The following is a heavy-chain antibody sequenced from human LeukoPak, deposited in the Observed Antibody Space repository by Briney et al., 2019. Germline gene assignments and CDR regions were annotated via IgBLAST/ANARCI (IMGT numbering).Heavy chain of an antibody. V-gene: IGHV1-3*01. CDR2: INAGNGNT. D-gene: IGHD6-13*01. CDR3: ARGGYSSSWYPSGAYYYGMDV. J-gene: IGHJ6*02. CDR1: GYTFTSYA. Sequence: GASVKVSCKASGYTFTSYAMHWVRQAPGQRLEWMGWINAGNGNTKYSQKFQGRVTITRDTSASTAYMELSSLRSEDTAVYYCARGGYSSSWYPSGAYYYGMDVWGQGTTVTVSS.